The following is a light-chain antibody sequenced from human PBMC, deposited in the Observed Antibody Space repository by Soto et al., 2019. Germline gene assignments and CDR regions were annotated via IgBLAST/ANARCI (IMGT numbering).Light chain of an antibody. CDR3: GTWDSSLSTGV. V-gene: IGLV1-51*02. CDR2: END. J-gene: IGLJ3*02. CDR1: TSNIASNY. Sequence: QSVLTQPPSVSAAPGQKVSISCSGSTSNIASNYVSWFRQVPGTAPQTVIYENDKRPPGIPERFSASRSGTSATLDISGLQAGDEAHYYCGTWDSSLSTGVFGGGTKLTVL.